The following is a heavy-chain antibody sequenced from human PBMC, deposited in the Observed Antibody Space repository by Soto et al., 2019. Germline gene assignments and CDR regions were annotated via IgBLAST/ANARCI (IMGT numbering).Heavy chain of an antibody. CDR3: AKGNTSGWYFFDY. Sequence: EVQLWESGGGLVQPGGSLRLSCEASGFTFINCAMSWVRQAPGKGLEWVSGISGTGRSTFYADSVEGRFTISRDNSKNTVYLQMSSLRAEDTAVYYCAKGNTSGWYFFDYWGQGTLVTVSS. D-gene: IGHD6-19*01. CDR2: ISGTGRST. J-gene: IGHJ4*02. V-gene: IGHV3-23*01. CDR1: GFTFINCA.